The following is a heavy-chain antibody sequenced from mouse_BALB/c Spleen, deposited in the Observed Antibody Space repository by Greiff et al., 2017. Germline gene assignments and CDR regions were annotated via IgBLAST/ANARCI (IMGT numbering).Heavy chain of an antibody. Sequence: EVMLVESGGGLVKPGGSLKLSCAASGFTFSSYTMSWVRQTPEKRLEWVATISSGGSYTYYPDSVKGRFTISRDNAKNTLYLQMSSLKSEDTAMYYCTRDQSYGGYFDYWGQGTTLTVSS. CDR1: GFTFSSYT. D-gene: IGHD2-12*01. V-gene: IGHV5-6-4*01. J-gene: IGHJ2*01. CDR3: TRDQSYGGYFDY. CDR2: ISSGGSYT.